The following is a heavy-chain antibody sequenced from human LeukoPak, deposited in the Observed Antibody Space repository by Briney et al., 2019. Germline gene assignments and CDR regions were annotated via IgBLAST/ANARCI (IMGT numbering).Heavy chain of an antibody. CDR3: ARDSRGAFDI. CDR1: GSTFSDYY. D-gene: IGHD3-10*01. J-gene: IGHJ3*02. V-gene: IGHV3-11*01. CDR2: ISSDGSTI. Sequence: GRSLRLSCAASGSTFSDYYINWIRQAPGKWLEWISYISSDGSTIYSADSLKGRFTISRDNAKHSLYLQMNSLRAEDTAVYYCARDSRGAFDIWGQGTMVTVSS.